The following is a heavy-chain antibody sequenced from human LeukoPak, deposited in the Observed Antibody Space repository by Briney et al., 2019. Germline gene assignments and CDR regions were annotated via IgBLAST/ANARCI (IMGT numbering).Heavy chain of an antibody. CDR1: GFPFSSYE. D-gene: IGHD3-9*01. CDR3: ARRYFDWYGIDY. CDR2: ISSSGSTI. J-gene: IGHJ4*02. V-gene: IGHV3-48*03. Sequence: GSLRLSCAASGFPFSSYEMNWVRQAPGKGLEWVSYISSSGSTIYYADSVKGRFTISRDNAKNSLYLQMNSLRAEDTAVYYCARRYFDWYGIDYWGQGTLVTVSS.